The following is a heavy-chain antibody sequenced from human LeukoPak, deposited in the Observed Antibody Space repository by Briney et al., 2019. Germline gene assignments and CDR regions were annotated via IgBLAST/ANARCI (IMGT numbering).Heavy chain of an antibody. CDR1: GFTFSSYA. V-gene: IGHV3-23*01. CDR2: ISGSGNRT. J-gene: IGHJ6*02. Sequence: GGSLRLSCAASGFTFSSYAMSWVRQAPGKGLEWVSSISGSGNRTYYADSVKGRFTISRDNSKNTLFLQMNSLRAEDTAVYYCAKNLYCGGGSCYPSALGMDVWGQGTTVTVS. D-gene: IGHD2-15*01. CDR3: AKNLYCGGGSCYPSALGMDV.